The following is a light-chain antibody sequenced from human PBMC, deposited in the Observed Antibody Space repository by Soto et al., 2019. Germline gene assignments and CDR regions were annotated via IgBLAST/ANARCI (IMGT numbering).Light chain of an antibody. V-gene: IGLV1-51*01. CDR3: GSWDSSLSAPNWV. CDR1: SFNIGDNY. Sequence: QSVLTQPPSVSAAPGQKVTISCSGGSFNIGDNYVSWYQQLPGTAPKLLIYDNNKRPSGIPDRFSGSKSGTSATLDISGLQTGDEADYYCGSWDSSLSAPNWVFGGGTKVTVL. J-gene: IGLJ3*02. CDR2: DNN.